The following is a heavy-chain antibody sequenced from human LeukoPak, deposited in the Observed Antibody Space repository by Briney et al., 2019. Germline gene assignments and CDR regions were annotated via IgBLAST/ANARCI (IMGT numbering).Heavy chain of an antibody. Sequence: SETLSLTCTVSGGSISSSSYYWGWIRQPPGKGLEWIGSIYYSGSTYYNPSLKSRVTISVDTSKNQFSQKLSSVTAADTAVYYCARPCDPGGHDAFDIWGQGTMVTVSS. J-gene: IGHJ3*02. CDR3: ARPCDPGGHDAFDI. CDR2: IYYSGST. CDR1: GGSISSSSYY. V-gene: IGHV4-39*01. D-gene: IGHD2-21*02.